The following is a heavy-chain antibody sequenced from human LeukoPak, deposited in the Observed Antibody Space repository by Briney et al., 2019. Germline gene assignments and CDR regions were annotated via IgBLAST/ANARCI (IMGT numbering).Heavy chain of an antibody. J-gene: IGHJ4*02. CDR1: GYTFTSYY. D-gene: IGHD2-15*01. V-gene: IGHV1-46*01. Sequence: ASVKVSCKASGYTFTSYYMHWVRQAPGQGLEWMGIINPSGGSTSYAQKFQGRVTMTRDMSTSTVYMELSSLRSEDMAVYYCARDERYCSGGSCSDYGDYGGYFDYWGQGTLVTVSS. CDR3: ARDERYCSGGSCSDYGDYGGYFDY. CDR2: INPSGGST.